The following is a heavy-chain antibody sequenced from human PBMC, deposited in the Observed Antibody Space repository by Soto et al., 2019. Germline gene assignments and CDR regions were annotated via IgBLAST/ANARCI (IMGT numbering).Heavy chain of an antibody. CDR3: ARINKGYGTDS. D-gene: IGHD5-18*01. J-gene: IGHJ4*02. CDR2: MDYTGNT. V-gene: IGHV4-39*01. CDR1: GGSISSSSYY. Sequence: SETLSLTCTVSGGSISSSSYYWGCIRQPPGKGLEWIASMDYTGNTFYNPSLTSRVTISVDTSKNQFSLKVTSVTAADTAVYYCARINKGYGTDSWGQGTLVTVSS.